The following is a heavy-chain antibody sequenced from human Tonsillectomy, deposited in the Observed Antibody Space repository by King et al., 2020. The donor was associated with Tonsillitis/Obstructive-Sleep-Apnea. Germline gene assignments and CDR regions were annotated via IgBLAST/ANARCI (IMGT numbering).Heavy chain of an antibody. V-gene: IGHV5-51*01. D-gene: IGHD1-7*01. CDR3: ARAPFQKYNWNSNYYYYYYMDV. Sequence: VQLVESGAEVKKPGESLKISCKGSGYSFTSYWIGWVRQMPGKGLEWMGIIYPGDSDTRYSPSFQGQVTISADKSISTAYLQWSSLKASDTAMYYCARAPFQKYNWNSNYYYYYYMDVWGKGTTVTVSS. CDR2: IYPGDSDT. CDR1: GYSFTSYW. J-gene: IGHJ6*03.